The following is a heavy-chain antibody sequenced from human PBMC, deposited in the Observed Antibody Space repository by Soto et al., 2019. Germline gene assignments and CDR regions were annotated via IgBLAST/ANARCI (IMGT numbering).Heavy chain of an antibody. CDR1: GFTFSSYS. D-gene: IGHD4-4*01. CDR3: AKSPTGDAFDM. V-gene: IGHV3-21*01. CDR2: ISSSSDYI. Sequence: EVQLVESGGGLVKPGGSLRLSCAASGFTFSSYSINWVRQAPGKGLEWVSSISSSSDYIFYADSVKGGFTISRDNAKNSAYVHMNSLRAEDTAVYYCAKSPTGDAFDMWGQGTMVTVS. J-gene: IGHJ3*02.